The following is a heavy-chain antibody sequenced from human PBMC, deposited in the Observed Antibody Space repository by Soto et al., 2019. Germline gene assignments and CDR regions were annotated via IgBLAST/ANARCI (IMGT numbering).Heavy chain of an antibody. J-gene: IGHJ4*02. V-gene: IGHV4-34*02. D-gene: IGHD7-27*01. CDR1: GGSFTGHF. CDR2: VSHSGNT. CDR3: SRAKFESTGWHQFDI. Sequence: QVHLEQRGAGLLKPSETLSLTCTFSGGSFTGHFWSWVRQPPGKGREWMGEVSHSGNTKYYPSLRSRVTLSVDSSKNQSSVALNPVTAADTAVYYCSRAKFESTGWHQFDIWGQGTLVTVSS.